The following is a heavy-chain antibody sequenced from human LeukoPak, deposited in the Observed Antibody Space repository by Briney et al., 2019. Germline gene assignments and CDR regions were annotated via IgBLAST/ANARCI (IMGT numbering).Heavy chain of an antibody. D-gene: IGHD1-1*01. J-gene: IGHJ4*02. V-gene: IGHV1-69*04. CDR3: AREMSSHHHNTTNDY. CDR1: GGTFSSYA. CDR2: IIPILGIA. Sequence: GSSVKVSCKASGGTFSSYAISWVRQAPGQGLEWMGRIIPILGIANYAQKFQGRVTITADKSTSTAYMELSSLRSEDTAVYYCAREMSSHHHNTTNDYWGQGTLVTVSS.